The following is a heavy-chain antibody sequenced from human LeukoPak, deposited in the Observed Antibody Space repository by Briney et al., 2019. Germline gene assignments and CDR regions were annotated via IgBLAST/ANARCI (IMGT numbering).Heavy chain of an antibody. CDR2: IDPDDSYT. Sequence: GESLRITCKGSGYSFTNLWISWVRQMPGKGLEWMGRIDPDDSYTNYSPSFQGHVTFSADKSISTAYLQWSSLKASDTAMYYCARGLAKGRTYYDFWSGYSIYYYFDYWGQGTLVTVSS. D-gene: IGHD3-3*01. V-gene: IGHV5-10-1*01. CDR1: GYSFTNLW. CDR3: ARGLAKGRTYYDFWSGYSIYYYFDY. J-gene: IGHJ4*02.